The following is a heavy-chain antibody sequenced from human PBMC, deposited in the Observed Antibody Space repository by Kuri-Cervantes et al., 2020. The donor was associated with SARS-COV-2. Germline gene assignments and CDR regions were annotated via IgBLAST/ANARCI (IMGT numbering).Heavy chain of an antibody. D-gene: IGHD2-2*01. V-gene: IGHV4-34*01. J-gene: IGHJ5*02. Sequence: SETLSLTCAVYGGSFSGYYWSWIRQPPGKGLEWMGEINHSGSTNYNPSLKSRVTISVDTSKNQFSLKLSSVTAADTAAYSCARAPHCSSCYSIWFDPWGQGTLVTVSS. CDR1: GGSFSGYY. CDR3: ARAPHCSSCYSIWFDP. CDR2: INHSGST.